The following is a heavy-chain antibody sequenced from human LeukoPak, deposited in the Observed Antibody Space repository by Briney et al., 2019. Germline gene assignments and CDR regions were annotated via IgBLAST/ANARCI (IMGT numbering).Heavy chain of an antibody. CDR1: GFTFSSYS. Sequence: PGGSLRLSCAASGFTFSSYSMNWVRQAPGKGLEWVSYISTSSSNRYYADSVKGRFTISRDNTKNSLYLQMNRLRAYDTAVYYCARETRRSIRYLDWLLYPPDYWGQGTLVTVSS. V-gene: IGHV3-48*04. D-gene: IGHD3-9*01. J-gene: IGHJ4*02. CDR3: ARETRRSIRYLDWLLYPPDY. CDR2: ISTSSSNR.